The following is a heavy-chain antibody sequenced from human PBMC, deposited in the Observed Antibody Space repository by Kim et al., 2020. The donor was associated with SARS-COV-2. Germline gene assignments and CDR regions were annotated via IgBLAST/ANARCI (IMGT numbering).Heavy chain of an antibody. J-gene: IGHJ4*02. V-gene: IGHV4-39*01. CDR2: IYYSGST. Sequence: SETLSLTCTVSGGSISSSSYYWGWIRQPPGKGLEWIGSIYYSGSTYYNPSLKSRVTISVDTSKNQFSLKLSSVTAADTAVYYCASSEGGIAARWGFDYWGQGTLVTVSS. CDR1: GGSISSSSYY. D-gene: IGHD6-6*01. CDR3: ASSEGGIAARWGFDY.